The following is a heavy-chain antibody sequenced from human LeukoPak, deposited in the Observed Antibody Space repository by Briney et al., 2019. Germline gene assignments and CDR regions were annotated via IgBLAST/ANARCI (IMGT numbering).Heavy chain of an antibody. D-gene: IGHD3-10*01. CDR3: ARASGSGSYSVY. CDR1: GFTFSDYS. J-gene: IGHJ4*02. V-gene: IGHV3-7*01. Sequence: GGSLRLSCTTSGFTFSDYSVNWVRQAPGKGLEWVANIKQDGSEKYYVDSVKGRFTISRDNAKNSLYLQMNSLRAEDTAVYYCARASGSGSYSVYWGQGTLVTVSS. CDR2: IKQDGSEK.